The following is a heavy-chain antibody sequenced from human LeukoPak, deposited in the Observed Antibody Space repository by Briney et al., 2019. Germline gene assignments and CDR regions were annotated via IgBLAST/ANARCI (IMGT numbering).Heavy chain of an antibody. Sequence: ASVKVSCKASGYTFTSYDINWVRQATGQGLEWMGWVNPNSGNTGYAQKSQGRVTITKNTSISTAYMELSSLRSEDTAVYYCARGVWVTAFYSYYYMDVWGKGTTVTVSS. CDR2: VNPNSGNT. D-gene: IGHD2-21*02. J-gene: IGHJ6*03. CDR1: GYTFTSYD. CDR3: ARGVWVTAFYSYYYMDV. V-gene: IGHV1-8*03.